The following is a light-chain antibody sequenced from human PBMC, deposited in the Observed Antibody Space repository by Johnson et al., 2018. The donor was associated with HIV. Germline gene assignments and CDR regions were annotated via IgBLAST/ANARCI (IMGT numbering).Light chain of an antibody. Sequence: QSVLTQPPSVSAAPGQKVTISCSGSSSNIGNNYVSWYQQLPGTAPKLLIYENNKRPSGIPDRFSGSKSGTSATLGITGLQTGDEADYYCLAWDSSLSAYVFGTGTNVTVL. J-gene: IGLJ1*01. CDR3: LAWDSSLSAYV. CDR2: ENN. CDR1: SSNIGNNY. V-gene: IGLV1-51*02.